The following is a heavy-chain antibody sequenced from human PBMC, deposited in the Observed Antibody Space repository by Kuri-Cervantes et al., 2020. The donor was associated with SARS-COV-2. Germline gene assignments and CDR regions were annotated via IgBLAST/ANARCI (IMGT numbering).Heavy chain of an antibody. CDR2: VSYDGINK. J-gene: IGHJ6*02. Sequence: GESLKISCAASGFTFSTYAMHWVRQAPGKGLEWVAVVSYDGINKYYADSVKGRFTISRDNSKNTLYLQMNSLRSEDTAVYYCARGRVVPAAIVYYYGMDVWGQGTTVTVSS. CDR1: GFTFSTYA. D-gene: IGHD2-2*01. V-gene: IGHV3-30-3*01. CDR3: ARGRVVPAAIVYYYGMDV.